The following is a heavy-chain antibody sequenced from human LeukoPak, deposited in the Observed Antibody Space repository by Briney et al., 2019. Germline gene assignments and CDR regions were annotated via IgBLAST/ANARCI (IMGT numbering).Heavy chain of an antibody. CDR3: AKGGSSSWDYFDH. CDR1: EFTISTNY. V-gene: IGHV3-53*01. Sequence: GGSLRLSCAASEFTISTNYMSWVRQAPGKGLEWVSVIYSGGTTYYADSVRGRFTISRDNSKNTLYLQMNSLRAEDTAVYYCAKGGSSSWDYFDHWGQGTLVTVSS. CDR2: IYSGGTT. D-gene: IGHD6-13*01. J-gene: IGHJ4*02.